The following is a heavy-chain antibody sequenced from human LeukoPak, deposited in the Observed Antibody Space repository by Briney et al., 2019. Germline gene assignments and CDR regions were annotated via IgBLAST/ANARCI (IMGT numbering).Heavy chain of an antibody. J-gene: IGHJ5*02. CDR3: ARVVNYYGSGNWFDP. Sequence: EASVKVSCKASGYTFTSYGISWVRQAPGQGLEWMGWISAYNGNTNYAQKLQGRVTMTTDTSTSTGYMELRSLRSDDTAVYYCARVVNYYGSGNWFDPWGQGTLVTVSS. V-gene: IGHV1-18*01. D-gene: IGHD3-10*01. CDR1: GYTFTSYG. CDR2: ISAYNGNT.